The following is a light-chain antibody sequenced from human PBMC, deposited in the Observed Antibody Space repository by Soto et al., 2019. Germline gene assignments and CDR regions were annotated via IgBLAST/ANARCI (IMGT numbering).Light chain of an antibody. V-gene: IGLV2-8*01. CDR2: GVN. J-gene: IGLJ1*01. CDR3: SSYAGSSNV. CDR1: SSDVGGYSY. Sequence: QSVLTQPPSASGSPGQSVAISCTGTSSDVGGYSYVSWYQQHPGKAPKLMIYGVNKRPSGVPDRFSGSKSGNTASLTVSGLQVEDEADYYCSSYAGSSNVFGTGTKVTVL.